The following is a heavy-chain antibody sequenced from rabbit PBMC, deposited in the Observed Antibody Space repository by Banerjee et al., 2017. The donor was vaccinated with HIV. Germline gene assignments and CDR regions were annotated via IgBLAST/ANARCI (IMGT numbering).Heavy chain of an antibody. CDR1: GFSFSSSYY. D-gene: IGHD8-1*01. J-gene: IGHJ4*01. CDR2: IGTGSGST. V-gene: IGHV1S40*01. CDR3: ARDAGSSWYPYYFNL. Sequence: QSLEESGGDLVKPGASLTLTCTASGFSFSSSYYMCWVRQAPGKGLEWIACIGTGSGSTYYASWAKGRFTISKTSSTTVTLQMTSLTAADTATYFCARDAGSSWYPYYFNLWGQGTLVTVS.